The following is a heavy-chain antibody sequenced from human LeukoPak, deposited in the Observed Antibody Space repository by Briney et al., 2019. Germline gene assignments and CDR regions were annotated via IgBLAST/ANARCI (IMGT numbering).Heavy chain of an antibody. J-gene: IGHJ3*02. CDR1: GGSISSYY. V-gene: IGHV4-59*01. Sequence: PSETLSLTCTVSGGSISSYYWSWIRQPPGKGLEWIGYIYYSGSTNYNPSLKSRVTISVDTSKNQFSLKLSSVTAADTAVYYCARDLGNAFDIWGQGTMVTVSS. CDR2: IYYSGST. CDR3: ARDLGNAFDI.